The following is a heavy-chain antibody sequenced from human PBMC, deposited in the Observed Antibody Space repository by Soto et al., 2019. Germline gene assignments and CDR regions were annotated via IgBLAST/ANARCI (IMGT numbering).Heavy chain of an antibody. CDR2: ISSSSSYT. V-gene: IGHV3-11*03. CDR3: ARSNGYCGGDCYLYGMDV. Sequence: PGGSLRLSCAASGFTFSDYYMSWIRQAPGKGLEWVSYISSSSSYTNYADSVKGRFTISRDNAKNSLYLQMNSLRAEDTAVYYCARSNGYCGGDCYLYGMDVWGQGTTVTVSS. CDR1: GFTFSDYY. D-gene: IGHD2-21*01. J-gene: IGHJ6*02.